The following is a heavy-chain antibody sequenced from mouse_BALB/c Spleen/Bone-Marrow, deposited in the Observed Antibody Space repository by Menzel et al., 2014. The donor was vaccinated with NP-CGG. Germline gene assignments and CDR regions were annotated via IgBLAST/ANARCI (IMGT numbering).Heavy chain of an antibody. CDR1: GYTFTSYW. CDR3: TRMWAY. Sequence: QVQLQQFGAELVKPGASVKMSCKASGYTFTSYWMHWVKQRPGQGLEWIGTIDPSDSYTSYNQKFKGKATLTVDTSPSTAYMQLSSLTSEDSAVYYCTRMWAYWGQGTLVTVSA. CDR2: IDPSDSYT. J-gene: IGHJ3*01. V-gene: IGHV1S127*01.